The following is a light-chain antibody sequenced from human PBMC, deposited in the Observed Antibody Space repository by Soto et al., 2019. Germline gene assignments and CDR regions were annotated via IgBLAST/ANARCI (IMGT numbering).Light chain of an antibody. V-gene: IGLV2-11*01. CDR2: DVS. CDR1: SSDVGAYNF. Sequence: QSALTQPRSVSGSPGQSVTISCTGTSSDVGAYNFVSWYQQHPGRVRKLMIYDVSRRPSGVPDRFSGSKSGNTASLTISGLQADDEADYYCCSYAGSYTLVFGGGTKLTVL. J-gene: IGLJ3*02. CDR3: CSYAGSYTLV.